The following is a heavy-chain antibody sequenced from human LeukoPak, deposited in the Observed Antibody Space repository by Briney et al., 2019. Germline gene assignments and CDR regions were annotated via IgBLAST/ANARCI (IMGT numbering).Heavy chain of an antibody. J-gene: IGHJ3*02. CDR1: GFTFSSYD. V-gene: IGHV3-13*04. D-gene: IGHD2-15*01. CDR3: ARGSYCSGGSCYSQGAFDI. Sequence: GGSLRLSCAASGFTFSSYDVHWVRQATGKGLEWVSAIGTAGDTYYPGSVKGRFTISRENAKNSLYLQMNSLRAGDTAVYYCARGSYCSGGSCYSQGAFDIWGQGTMVTVSS. CDR2: IGTAGDT.